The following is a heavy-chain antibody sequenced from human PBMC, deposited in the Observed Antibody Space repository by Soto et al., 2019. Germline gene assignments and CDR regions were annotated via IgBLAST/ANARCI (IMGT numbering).Heavy chain of an antibody. J-gene: IGHJ4*02. D-gene: IGHD3-22*01. Sequence: QVQLVESGGGVVQPGRSLSLTCAASGFTFSSYGMHWVRQAPGKGLEWVAVIWYDGSNKYYADSVKGRFTISRDNSKNTLYLQMNSLRAEDTAVYYCARRDSSGYYDFDYWGQGTLVTVSS. V-gene: IGHV3-33*01. CDR2: IWYDGSNK. CDR3: ARRDSSGYYDFDY. CDR1: GFTFSSYG.